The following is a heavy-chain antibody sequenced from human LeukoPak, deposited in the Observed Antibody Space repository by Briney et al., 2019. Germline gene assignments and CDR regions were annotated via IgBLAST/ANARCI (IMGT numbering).Heavy chain of an antibody. V-gene: IGHV4-59*08. CDR1: GGSISSYY. CDR3: ARRYSGYGNAFDI. CDR2: IYSSGST. D-gene: IGHD5-12*01. Sequence: PSETLSLTCTVSGGSISSYYWSWLRQPPGKGLEWIGYIYSSGSTNYSPSLKSRVTISVDTSKNQFSLKLSSVTAADTAVYYCARRYSGYGNAFDIWGQGTMVTVSS. J-gene: IGHJ3*02.